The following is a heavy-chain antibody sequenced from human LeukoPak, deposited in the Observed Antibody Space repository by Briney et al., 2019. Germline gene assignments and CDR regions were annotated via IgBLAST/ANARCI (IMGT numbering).Heavy chain of an antibody. CDR1: GYTFTSYD. CDR3: ARLPYNWNDFRHFYYMDL. J-gene: IGHJ6*03. CDR2: MNPTSGNT. Sequence: GASVKVSCKASGYTFTSYDNNWGRQANGQGLEWMGWMNPTSGNTGYAQKFQGRVTMTRDTSISTAYMELSSLRSEDTGVYYCARLPYNWNDFRHFYYMDLWGKGTTVTVSS. D-gene: IGHD1-20*01. V-gene: IGHV1-8*01.